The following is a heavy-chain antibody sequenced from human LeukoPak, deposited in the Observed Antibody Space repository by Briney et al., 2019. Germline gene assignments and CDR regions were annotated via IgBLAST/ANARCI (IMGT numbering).Heavy chain of an antibody. V-gene: IGHV3-9*01. CDR1: GFTFDDYA. Sequence: PGRSLRLSCAASGFTFDDYAMHGVRQAPGKGLEWVSGISWNSGSIGYADSVKGRFTISRDNAKNSLYLQMNSLRAEDTALYYCAIDRHWGQGTLVTVSS. CDR3: AIDRH. J-gene: IGHJ4*02. CDR2: ISWNSGSI.